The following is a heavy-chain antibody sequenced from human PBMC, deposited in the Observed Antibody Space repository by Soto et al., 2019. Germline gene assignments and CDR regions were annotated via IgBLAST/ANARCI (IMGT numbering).Heavy chain of an antibody. CDR3: AREDDGGDRDYYGLEV. V-gene: IGHV4-30-4*01. Sequence: PSETLSLACCAPGSSIRGEYYRGTWIPQSPGKGLEWIGYVFHSGSVLYNPSLKSRLHISVDTSKNQFSLRLTSVTAADTAVYFCAREDDGGDRDYYGLEVWGQGTTVTVSS. CDR2: VFHSGSV. D-gene: IGHD2-21*02. CDR1: GSSIRGEYYR. J-gene: IGHJ6*02.